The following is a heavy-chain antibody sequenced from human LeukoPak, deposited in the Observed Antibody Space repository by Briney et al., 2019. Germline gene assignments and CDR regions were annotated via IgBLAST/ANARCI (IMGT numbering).Heavy chain of an antibody. CDR2: IYYSGRT. CDR1: GGSFTDYF. J-gene: IGHJ4*02. CDR3: TRDRAHGTQDY. V-gene: IGHV4-39*07. Sequence: SETLSLTCTVSGGSFTDYFWGWIRQPPGKGREWIGSIYYSGRTFYNPSLKNRVSISLDTSKSQFSLNLDSLTAADTAVYFCTRDRAHGTQDYWGQGTLVTVS. D-gene: IGHD1-26*01.